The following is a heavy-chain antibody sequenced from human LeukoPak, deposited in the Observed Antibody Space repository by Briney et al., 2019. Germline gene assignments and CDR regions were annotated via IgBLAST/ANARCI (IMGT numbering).Heavy chain of an antibody. D-gene: IGHD6-13*01. Sequence: GSLRLSCAASGFTFSSYSMNWVRQAPGKGLEWVSSISSSSSYIYYADSVKGRFTISRDNAKNSLYLQMNSLRAEDTAVYYCARDRRSRIAAAGNWFDPWGQGTLVTVSS. CDR2: ISSSSSYI. J-gene: IGHJ5*02. CDR1: GFTFSSYS. CDR3: ARDRRSRIAAAGNWFDP. V-gene: IGHV3-21*01.